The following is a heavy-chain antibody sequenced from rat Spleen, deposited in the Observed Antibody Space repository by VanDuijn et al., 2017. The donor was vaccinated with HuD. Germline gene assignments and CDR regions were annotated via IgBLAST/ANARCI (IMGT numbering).Heavy chain of an antibody. CDR1: GLSFSNYD. CDR2: ISPSGGST. Sequence: EVQLVESGGGLVQPGRSMKLSCAASGLSFSNYDMAWVRQAPTKGLEWVASISPSGGSTYYRDSVKGRFTISRDNAKSTLYLQMDSLRSEDTATYYCATKADWGQGVMVTVSS. J-gene: IGHJ2*01. V-gene: IGHV5-25*01. CDR3: ATKAD.